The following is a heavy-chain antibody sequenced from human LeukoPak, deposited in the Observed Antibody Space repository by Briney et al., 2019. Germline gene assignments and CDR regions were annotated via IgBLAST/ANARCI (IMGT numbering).Heavy chain of an antibody. CDR3: ARDRDIAAAGGFDY. J-gene: IGHJ4*02. Sequence: SETLSLTCAVYGGSFSGYYWSWIRQPPGKGLEWIGEINHSGSTNYNPSLKSRVTMSVDTSKNQFSLKLSSVTAADTAVYYCARDRDIAAAGGFDYWGQGTLVTVSS. CDR1: GGSFSGYY. D-gene: IGHD6-13*01. V-gene: IGHV4-34*01. CDR2: INHSGST.